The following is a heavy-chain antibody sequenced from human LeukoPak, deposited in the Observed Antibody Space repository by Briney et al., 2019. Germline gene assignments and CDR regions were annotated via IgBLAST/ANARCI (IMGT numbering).Heavy chain of an antibody. D-gene: IGHD3-3*01. Sequence: GGSLRLSCAASGFSFTDYAMSWVRQAPGKGLEWVSDIRATSGITYYADSVKGRFTISRDNSKKMLYLQMNSLRADDTALYYCARDSDFCDSLTFYGMDVWGQGTTVIVSS. V-gene: IGHV3-23*01. CDR2: IRATSGIT. CDR3: ARDSDFCDSLTFYGMDV. CDR1: GFSFTDYA. J-gene: IGHJ6*02.